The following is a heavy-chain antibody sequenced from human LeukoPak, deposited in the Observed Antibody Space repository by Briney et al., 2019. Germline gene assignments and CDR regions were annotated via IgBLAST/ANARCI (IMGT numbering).Heavy chain of an antibody. Sequence: PGGSLRLSCAASGFIFSNYGMHWVRQAPGKGLEWVAFIRYDGSYKHYAVSVKGRFTISRDNSKNTLHLQMNSLRPEDTAVYYCAKTPPFGEGWSQGTLVTVSS. CDR2: IRYDGSYK. J-gene: IGHJ4*02. CDR3: AKTPPFGEG. CDR1: GFIFSNYG. V-gene: IGHV3-30*02. D-gene: IGHD3-10*01.